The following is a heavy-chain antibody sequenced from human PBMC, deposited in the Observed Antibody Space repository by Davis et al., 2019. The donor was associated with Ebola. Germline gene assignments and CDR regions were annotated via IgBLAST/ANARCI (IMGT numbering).Heavy chain of an antibody. CDR3: AKEGITIFGVVIMNYYYMDV. Sequence: GESLKISCAASGFTFSSYAMNWVRQAPGKGLEWVSGISGTGGSTYNVDSVKGRFSISRDNSKNTLYLQLNSLRAEDTAVYYCAKEGITIFGVVIMNYYYMDVWGKGTTVTVSS. CDR2: ISGTGGST. D-gene: IGHD3-3*01. V-gene: IGHV3-23*01. CDR1: GFTFSSYA. J-gene: IGHJ6*03.